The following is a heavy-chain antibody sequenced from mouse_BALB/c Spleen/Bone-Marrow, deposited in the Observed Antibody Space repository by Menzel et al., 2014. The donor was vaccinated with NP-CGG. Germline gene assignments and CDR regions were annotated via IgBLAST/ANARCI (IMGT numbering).Heavy chain of an antibody. CDR3: AREEYKYGDWYFHV. J-gene: IGHJ1*01. Sequence: DLVKPGASVRLSCKASGYTFTSYWNNWIKQRPGQGLEWIGRIAPGRGGKYYNKMFKDKATLTVDTSSSTAYIQLSILLSEYSAVYFRAREEYKYGDWYFHVSGAGTSVTVSS. D-gene: IGHD2-14*01. V-gene: IGHV1S41*01. CDR1: GYTFTSYW. CDR2: IAPGRGGK.